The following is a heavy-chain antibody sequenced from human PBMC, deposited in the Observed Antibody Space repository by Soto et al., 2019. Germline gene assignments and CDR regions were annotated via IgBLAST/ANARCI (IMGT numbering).Heavy chain of an antibody. J-gene: IGHJ6*02. CDR1: GYTLTELS. V-gene: IGHV1-24*01. D-gene: IGHD3-22*01. Sequence: ASVKVSCKVSGYTLTELSMHWVRQAPGKGLEWMGGFDPEDAEIIYAQKFQGRVTMTEDTSTDTAYMELSSLRSEDTAVYYCAGITMIVVGAYGMDVWGQGTTVTVSS. CDR2: FDPEDAEI. CDR3: AGITMIVVGAYGMDV.